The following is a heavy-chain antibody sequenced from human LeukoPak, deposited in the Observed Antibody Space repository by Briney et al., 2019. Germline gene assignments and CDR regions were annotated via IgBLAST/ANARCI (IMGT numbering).Heavy chain of an antibody. CDR1: GYTFIDYY. V-gene: IGHV1-2*02. CDR3: ARGWQINSSGGFVDP. J-gene: IGHJ5*02. CDR2: INPKNGDT. D-gene: IGHD6-6*01. Sequence: ASMRVSCKSSGYTFIDYYIHWIRQAPGQGLEWMGLINPKNGDTNFAQTFQGRVTMTRDTPITTAYMGLSRLSSDDTAVYYCARGWQINSSGGFVDPWGQGTLVTVSS.